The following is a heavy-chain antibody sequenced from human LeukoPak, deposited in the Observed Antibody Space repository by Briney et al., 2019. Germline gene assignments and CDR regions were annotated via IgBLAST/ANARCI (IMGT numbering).Heavy chain of an antibody. CDR2: ISYDGSNK. CDR3: AKDAMIVVVIYYFDY. D-gene: IGHD3-22*01. V-gene: IGHV3-30*18. J-gene: IGHJ4*02. CDR1: GFTFSSYG. Sequence: GRSLRLSCAASGFTFSSYGMHCVRQAPGKGLEWVAVISYDGSNKYNADSVKGRFTISIDNSKNTLYLQMNSLRAEDTAVYYCAKDAMIVVVIYYFDYWGQGTLVTVSS.